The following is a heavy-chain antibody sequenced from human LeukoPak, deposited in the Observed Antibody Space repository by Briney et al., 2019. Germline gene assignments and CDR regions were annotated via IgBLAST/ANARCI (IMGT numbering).Heavy chain of an antibody. D-gene: IGHD3-10*01. J-gene: IGHJ4*02. Sequence: ASVKVSCKASGYTFTKYTMNLVRQAPGQGLEWMGWIDTDTGNPTFAQGFTGRFVFSLDTSVSTAYLEISSLKVEDTAVYYCAREDGGYWGQGTLVTVSS. CDR3: AREDGGY. CDR1: GYTFTKYT. CDR2: IDTDTGNP. V-gene: IGHV7-4-1*02.